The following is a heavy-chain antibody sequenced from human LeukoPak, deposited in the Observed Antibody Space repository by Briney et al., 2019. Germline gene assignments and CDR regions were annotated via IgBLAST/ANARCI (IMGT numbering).Heavy chain of an antibody. CDR2: ISWNSGSI. CDR3: TKGGMGVLQYGMDV. Sequence: GGSLRLSCAASGFTFDDYAMHWVRHAPGKGLEWVSGISWNSGSIVYADAVKGRFTISRDNAKNSLYLQMNSLRAEDRALYYCTKGGMGVLQYGMDVWGQGTTVTVSS. V-gene: IGHV3-9*01. J-gene: IGHJ6*02. CDR1: GFTFDDYA. D-gene: IGHD1-26*01.